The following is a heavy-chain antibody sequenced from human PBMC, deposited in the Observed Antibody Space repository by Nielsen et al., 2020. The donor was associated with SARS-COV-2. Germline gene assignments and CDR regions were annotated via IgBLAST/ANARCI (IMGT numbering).Heavy chain of an antibody. Sequence: GESLKTSCAASGFTFSSYGMHWVRQAPGKGLEWVAVISYDGSNKYYADSVKGRFTISRDNSKNTLYLQMNSLRAEDTAVYYCAKAYYSTRHYYMDVWGKGTTVTVSS. CDR2: ISYDGSNK. V-gene: IGHV3-30*18. D-gene: IGHD6-13*01. J-gene: IGHJ6*03. CDR3: AKAYYSTRHYYMDV. CDR1: GFTFSSYG.